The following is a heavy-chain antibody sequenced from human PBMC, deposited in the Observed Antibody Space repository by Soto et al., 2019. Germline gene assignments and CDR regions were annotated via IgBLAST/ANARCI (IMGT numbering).Heavy chain of an antibody. CDR1: GGSVNSGSYY. Sequence: SETLSLTCNVSGGSVNSGSYYWTWIRQPPGKRLEWIGYAYGSESFNYNPSLKSRVTISVDTSKNQFSLRLRSVTAADTAVYYCARGDYALVDWGQGTLVTVSP. J-gene: IGHJ4*02. CDR2: AYGSESF. D-gene: IGHD3-16*01. CDR3: ARGDYALVD. V-gene: IGHV4-61*01.